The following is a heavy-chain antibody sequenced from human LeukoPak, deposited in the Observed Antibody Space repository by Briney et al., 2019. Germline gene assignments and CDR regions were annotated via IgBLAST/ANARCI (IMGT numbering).Heavy chain of an antibody. CDR1: GGSISSYY. D-gene: IGHD3-22*01. V-gene: IGHV4-4*07. CDR2: IYTSGST. J-gene: IGHJ5*02. Sequence: SETLSLTCTVSGGSISSYYWSWIRQPAGKGLEWIGRIYTSGSTNYNPSLKSRVTMSVDTSKNQFSLKLSSVTAADTAVYYCAREGVQYYYDSSGYYNWFDPWGQGTLVTVSS. CDR3: AREGVQYYYDSSGYYNWFDP.